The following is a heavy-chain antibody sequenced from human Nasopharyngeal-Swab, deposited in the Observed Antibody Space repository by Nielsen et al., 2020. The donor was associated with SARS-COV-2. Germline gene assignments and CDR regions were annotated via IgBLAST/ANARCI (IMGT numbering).Heavy chain of an antibody. CDR1: GYTFTGYA. D-gene: IGHD6-6*01. Sequence: ASVKVSCKASGYTFTGYAMHWARQAPGQRLEWMGWINAGNGNTKYSQKFQGRVTITRDTSASTAYMELSSLRSEDTAAYYCARERQLVRVYYYYYMDVWGKGTTVTVSS. V-gene: IGHV1-3*01. CDR3: ARERQLVRVYYYYYMDV. J-gene: IGHJ6*03. CDR2: INAGNGNT.